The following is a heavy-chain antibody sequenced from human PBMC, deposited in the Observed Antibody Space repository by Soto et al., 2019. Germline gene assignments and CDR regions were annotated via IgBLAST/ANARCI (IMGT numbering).Heavy chain of an antibody. CDR2: IYPSDSDT. CDR1: GYNFAGYW. Sequence: GESLKISCKGSGYNFAGYWIAWVRQMPGKGLELLGIIYPSDSDTRYRPSFQGQVTISADKSISSAYLQWSSLRASDTAMYYCARGGVSTRTFDYWGQGTPVTVSS. J-gene: IGHJ4*02. CDR3: ARGGVSTRTFDY. D-gene: IGHD3-3*01. V-gene: IGHV5-51*01.